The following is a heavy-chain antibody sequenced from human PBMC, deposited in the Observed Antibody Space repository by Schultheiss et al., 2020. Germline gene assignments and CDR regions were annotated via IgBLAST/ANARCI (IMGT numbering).Heavy chain of an antibody. CDR3: ARGDFWGGYPDY. V-gene: IGHV3-48*03. Sequence: GGSLRLSCAASGFIFSSCEMKWVRQAPGKGLEWVSYISGLGSTIYYADSLKGRFTISRDNAKNSLYLQMNSLRDEDTAVYYCARGDFWGGYPDYWGQGTLVTVSS. J-gene: IGHJ4*02. CDR2: ISGLGSTI. CDR1: GFIFSSCE. D-gene: IGHD3-3*01.